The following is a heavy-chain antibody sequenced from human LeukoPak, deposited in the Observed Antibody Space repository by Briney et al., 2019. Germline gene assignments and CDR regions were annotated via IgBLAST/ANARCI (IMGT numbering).Heavy chain of an antibody. CDR3: ARANAYDYVWGSYSD. CDR1: GDSVSSSRYY. D-gene: IGHD3-16*01. CDR2: IYYSGTT. Sequence: KASETLSLTCIVSGDSVSSSRYYWGWIRQPPGRGLEWIGSIYYSGTTFYNPSLKSRVTISVDTSKNQFSMKLTSVTAADTAVYFCARANAYDYVWGSYSDWGQGTLVTVSS. J-gene: IGHJ4*02. V-gene: IGHV4-39*01.